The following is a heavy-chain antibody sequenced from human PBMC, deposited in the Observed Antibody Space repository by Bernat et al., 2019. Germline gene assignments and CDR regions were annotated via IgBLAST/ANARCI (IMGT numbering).Heavy chain of an antibody. V-gene: IGHV3-23*01. CDR3: AKDTRYQLPPQGAFDI. Sequence: EVQLLESGGGLVQPGGSLRLSCAASGFTFSSYAMSWVRQAPGKGLEWVSAISGSGGSTYYADSVKGRFTISRDNSKNTLYLQMNSLRAEDTAVYYCAKDTRYQLPPQGAFDIWGQVTMVTVSS. J-gene: IGHJ3*02. D-gene: IGHD2-2*01. CDR1: GFTFSSYA. CDR2: ISGSGGST.